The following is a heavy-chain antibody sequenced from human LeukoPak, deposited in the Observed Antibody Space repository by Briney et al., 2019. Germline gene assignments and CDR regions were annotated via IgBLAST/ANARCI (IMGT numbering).Heavy chain of an antibody. V-gene: IGHV3-30-3*01. J-gene: IGHJ4*02. CDR3: ARDFGPGIVGAPGDY. CDR2: ISYDGSNK. D-gene: IGHD1-26*01. Sequence: GRSLRLPCAASGFTFSSYAMHWVRQAPGKGLEWVAVISYDGSNKYYADSVKGRFTISRDNSKNALYLQMNSLRAEDTAVYYCARDFGPGIVGAPGDYWGQGTLVTVSS. CDR1: GFTFSSYA.